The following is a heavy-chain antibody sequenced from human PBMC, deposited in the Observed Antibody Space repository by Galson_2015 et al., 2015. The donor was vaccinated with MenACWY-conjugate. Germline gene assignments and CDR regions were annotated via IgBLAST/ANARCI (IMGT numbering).Heavy chain of an antibody. D-gene: IGHD2-8*01. CDR2: IYYSGST. Sequence: ETLSLTCTVSGGSISSNTYYWGWTRQPPGKGLEWIGTIYYSGSTYYNPSLKSRVTISVDPSKNQFSLRLSSVTAADTAVYYCARGVNLASMAGYWGQGTLVTVSS. V-gene: IGHV4-39*07. CDR1: GGSISSNTYY. CDR3: ARGVNLASMAGY. J-gene: IGHJ4*02.